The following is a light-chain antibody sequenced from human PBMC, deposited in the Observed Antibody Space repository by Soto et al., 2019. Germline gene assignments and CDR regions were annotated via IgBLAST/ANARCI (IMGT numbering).Light chain of an antibody. J-gene: IGLJ2*01. CDR3: SSYTSTSAVV. CDR2: DVT. Sequence: QSALTQPASVSGSPGQWITISCTGTSSDVGGYNYVSWYQQHPGKAPKLMIYDVTNRPSGVSYRFSGSKSGNTASLTISGLQEEDEADYYCSSYTSTSAVVFGGGTKLTVL. V-gene: IGLV2-14*03. CDR1: SSDVGGYNY.